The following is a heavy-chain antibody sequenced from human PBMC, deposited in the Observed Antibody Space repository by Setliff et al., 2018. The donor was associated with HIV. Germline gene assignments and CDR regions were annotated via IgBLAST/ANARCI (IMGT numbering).Heavy chain of an antibody. CDR2: IRTDGDAT. Sequence: PGGSLRLSCAASGFTFSSYSMTWVRQAPGKGLEWVSSIRTDGDATYYADSVKGRFTISRDNSKNTLYLQMNSLRVEDAAVYYCAKGRSGAGFCYYADYWGQGTVVTVSS. V-gene: IGHV3-23*01. CDR1: GFTFSSYS. CDR3: AKGRSGAGFCYYADY. D-gene: IGHD2-15*01. J-gene: IGHJ4*02.